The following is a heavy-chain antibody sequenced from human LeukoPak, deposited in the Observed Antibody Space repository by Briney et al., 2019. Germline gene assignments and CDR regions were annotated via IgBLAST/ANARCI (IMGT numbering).Heavy chain of an antibody. Sequence: ASVKVSFKSSGYTFTSYFIHWVRQAPGQGLEWMGIINPSGGSTSYAQKFQGRATMTRDTSTSTVYMELSSLRSEDTAVYYCARDMGGYSYGPFDYWGQGTLVTVSS. CDR2: INPSGGST. V-gene: IGHV1-46*01. CDR1: GYTFTSYF. J-gene: IGHJ4*02. CDR3: ARDMGGYSYGPFDY. D-gene: IGHD5-18*01.